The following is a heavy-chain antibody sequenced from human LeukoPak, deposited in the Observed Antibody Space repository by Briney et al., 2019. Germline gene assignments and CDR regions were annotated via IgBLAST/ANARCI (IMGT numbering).Heavy chain of an antibody. CDR2: IYYSGST. J-gene: IGHJ6*03. V-gene: IGHV4-31*03. CDR1: GGSIGSGGYY. Sequence: SQTLSLTCTVSGGSIGSGGYYWSWVRQHPGTGLEWIGYIYYSGSTYYDPSLKSRVTISIDTSKSQFSLRLTSVTAADTAVYYCGRDALVGYFSYYYIDVWGKGTTVTVSS. CDR3: GRDALVGYFSYYYIDV. D-gene: IGHD2-15*01.